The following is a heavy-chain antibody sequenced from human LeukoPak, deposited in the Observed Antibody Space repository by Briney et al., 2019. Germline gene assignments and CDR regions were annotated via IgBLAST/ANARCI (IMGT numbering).Heavy chain of an antibody. J-gene: IGHJ5*01. CDR1: GYTFTGYY. Sequence: ASVKVSCKASGYTFTGYYMHWVRQAPGQGLEWMGWINPNSGVPNYAQKFQGRVTMTRDTSISTVYMELSRLRSDDTAVYYCARASGSYWWFDSWGQGTLVTVSS. V-gene: IGHV1-2*02. CDR2: INPNSGVP. CDR3: ARASGSYWWFDS. D-gene: IGHD1-26*01.